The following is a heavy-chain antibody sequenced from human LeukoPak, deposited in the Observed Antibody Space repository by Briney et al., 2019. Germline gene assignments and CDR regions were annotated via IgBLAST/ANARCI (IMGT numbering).Heavy chain of an antibody. CDR1: GYRFTNYW. CDR2: IYPGDSDT. CDR3: ARPWGVTPYYFDY. D-gene: IGHD1-14*01. V-gene: IGHV5-51*01. J-gene: IGHJ4*02. Sequence: GESLKISCKGSGYRFTNYWIGWVRQMPGKGLEWMGIIYPGDSDTRYSPSFQGQVTISADKSISTAYLQWSSLKASDTAMYYCARPWGVTPYYFDYWRQGTLVTVSS.